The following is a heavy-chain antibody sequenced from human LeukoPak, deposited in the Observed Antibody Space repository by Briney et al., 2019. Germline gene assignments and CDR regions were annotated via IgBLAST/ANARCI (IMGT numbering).Heavy chain of an antibody. CDR1: GFTFSSYA. D-gene: IGHD6-19*01. V-gene: IGHV3-23*01. CDR3: AKLSGWTGWFFDY. Sequence: PGGSLRLSCAASGFTFSSYAISWVRQAPGEGLEWVSAISKSGDSTYYADSVKGRSTISRDNSKNTIYLQMNSLRVEDTAVYYCAKLSGWTGWFFDYWGQGTVVTVSS. J-gene: IGHJ4*02. CDR2: ISKSGDST.